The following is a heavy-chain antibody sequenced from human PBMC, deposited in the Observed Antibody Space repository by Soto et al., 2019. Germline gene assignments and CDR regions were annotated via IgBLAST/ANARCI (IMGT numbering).Heavy chain of an antibody. CDR1: GGTFSSYA. V-gene: IGHV1-69*01. Sequence: QVQLVQSGAEVKKPGSSVKVSCKASGGTFSSYAISWVRQAPGQWLEWMGGIIPIFGTANYAQKCQCRVTITADESTSTAYMELSSLRSEDTAVYYCARAGEVVVATSWFDPWGQGSLVTVSS. CDR3: ARAGEVVVATSWFDP. CDR2: IIPIFGTA. J-gene: IGHJ5*02. D-gene: IGHD2-15*01.